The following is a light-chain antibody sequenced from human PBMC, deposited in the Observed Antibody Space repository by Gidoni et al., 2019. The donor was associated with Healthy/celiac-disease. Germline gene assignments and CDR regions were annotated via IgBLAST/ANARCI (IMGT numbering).Light chain of an antibody. CDR3: QQYNNWPPLT. Sequence: EIVMTQSPATLSVSPGERATLSCRASQSVSSNLAWYQQKPGQAPRLLIYGASTRATGIPARFSGSGSGPEFTLTISSLQSEDFAVYYCQQYNNWPPLTFXGXTKVEIK. CDR1: QSVSSN. J-gene: IGKJ4*01. CDR2: GAS. V-gene: IGKV3-15*01.